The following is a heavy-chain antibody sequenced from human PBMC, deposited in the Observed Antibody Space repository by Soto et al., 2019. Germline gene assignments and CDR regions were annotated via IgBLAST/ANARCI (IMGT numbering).Heavy chain of an antibody. D-gene: IGHD6-6*01. CDR2: LYYTGST. Sequence: SETLSLTCTVSGGSISDFYWSWIRQPPGKGLEWIGYLYYTGSTIYNPSPRSRVTMSVDTSKSQFSLNLSSVTAADTAVYYCARDLEQLTLWFDPWGQGTLVTVSS. J-gene: IGHJ5*02. CDR3: ARDLEQLTLWFDP. V-gene: IGHV4-59*01. CDR1: GGSISDFY.